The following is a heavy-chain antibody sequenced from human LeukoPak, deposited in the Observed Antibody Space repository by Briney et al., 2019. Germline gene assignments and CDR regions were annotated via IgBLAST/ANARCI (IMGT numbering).Heavy chain of an antibody. D-gene: IGHD6-13*01. V-gene: IGHV4-39*01. CDR3: ARGGTDSSSWYYFDY. CDR2: IYCSGST. Sequence: PSEALSLTCTVSGGSISSSSYYWGWIRQPPGKGLEWIGSIYCSGSTYYNPSLKSRVTISVDTSKNQYSLKLSSVTAADTAVYYCARGGTDSSSWYYFDYWGQGTLVTVSS. J-gene: IGHJ4*02. CDR1: GGSISSSSYY.